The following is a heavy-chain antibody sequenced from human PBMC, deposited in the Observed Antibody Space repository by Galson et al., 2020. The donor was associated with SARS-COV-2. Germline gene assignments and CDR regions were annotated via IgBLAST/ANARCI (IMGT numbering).Heavy chain of an antibody. D-gene: IGHD3-3*02. V-gene: IGHV3-30*04. Sequence: GGSLRLSCAASGFTFDTYAIHCVSQAPAKGLEWVAVISYDGSNEYYADSVKGRFTISRDNSKHLAYLQMYSLTAADTALYYCTRIRITFLGVLVSFDLWCQGTLVSVS. CDR2: ISYDGSNE. CDR1: GFTFDTYA. J-gene: IGHJ4*02. CDR3: TRIRITFLGVLVSFDL.